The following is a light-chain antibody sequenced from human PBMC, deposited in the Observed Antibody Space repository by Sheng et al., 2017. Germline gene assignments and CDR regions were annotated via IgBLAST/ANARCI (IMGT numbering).Light chain of an antibody. CDR3: QQYYTTLYT. Sequence: DIQMTQSPSSLSASVGDRVTITCRASQGISNSLAWYQQKPGKSPKLLLYAASRLESGVPTRFSGSGSGTDYTLTISSLQPEDFATYYCQQYYTTLYTFGPGTKVDIK. CDR2: AAS. CDR1: QGISNS. J-gene: IGKJ3*01. V-gene: IGKV1-NL1*01.